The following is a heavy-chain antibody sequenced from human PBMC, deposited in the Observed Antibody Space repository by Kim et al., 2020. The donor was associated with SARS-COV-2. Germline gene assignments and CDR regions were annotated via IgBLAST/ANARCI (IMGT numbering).Heavy chain of an antibody. Sequence: SETLSLTCTVSGGSISSSSYYWGWIRQPPGKGLEWIGSIYYSGSTYYNPSLKSRVTISVDTSKNQFSLKLSSVTAADTAVYYCAREAWVYWTGNDASGI. CDR1: GGSISSSSYY. CDR2: IYYSGST. V-gene: IGHV4-39*07. D-gene: IGHD1-1*01. CDR3: AREAWVYWTGNDASGI. J-gene: IGHJ3*02.